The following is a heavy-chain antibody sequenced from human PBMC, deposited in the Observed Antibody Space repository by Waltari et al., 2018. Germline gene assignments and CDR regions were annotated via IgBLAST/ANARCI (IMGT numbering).Heavy chain of an antibody. CDR3: ARGARNQIRIVVVPAAFFDY. CDR2: INHSGSN. V-gene: IGHV4-34*01. D-gene: IGHD2-2*01. J-gene: IGHJ4*02. CDR1: GGFFSGYY. Sequence: QVQLQQWGAGLLKPSETLSLTCAVYGGFFSGYYWSWIRQPPGKGLEWIGEINHSGSNNYNPSLNSRVTISVDTSKNQFSLKLSSVTAADTAVYYCARGARNQIRIVVVPAAFFDYWGQGTLVTVSS.